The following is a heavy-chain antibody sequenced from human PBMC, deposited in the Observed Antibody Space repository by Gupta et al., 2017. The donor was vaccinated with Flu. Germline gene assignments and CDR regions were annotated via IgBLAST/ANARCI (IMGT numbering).Heavy chain of an antibody. CDR2: IYYSGST. Sequence: QVQLQESGPGLVKPSETLSLTCTVSGGSISSYYWSWIRQPPGKGLEWIGYIYYSGSTNYNPSLKSRVTISVDTSKNQFSLKLSSVTAADTAVYYCARVFGGDGYNIEDFRYYFDYWGQGTLVTVSS. V-gene: IGHV4-59*01. J-gene: IGHJ4*02. D-gene: IGHD5-12*01. CDR3: ARVFGGDGYNIEDFRYYFDY. CDR1: GGSISSYY.